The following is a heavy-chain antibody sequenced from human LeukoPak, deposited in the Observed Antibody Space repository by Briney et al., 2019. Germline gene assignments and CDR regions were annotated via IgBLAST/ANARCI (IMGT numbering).Heavy chain of an antibody. D-gene: IGHD3-10*01. CDR1: GFSFSSYW. CDR2: IKQDGSEK. V-gene: IGHV3-7*01. Sequence: GGSLRLSCVASGFSFSSYWMSWVRQAPGKGLEWVANIKQDGSEKYYVDSVKGRFTISRDNAKNSLYLQMNSLRAEDTAVYYCARDSRWITMVRGVISPSFDYWGQGTLVTVSS. J-gene: IGHJ4*02. CDR3: ARDSRWITMVRGVISPSFDY.